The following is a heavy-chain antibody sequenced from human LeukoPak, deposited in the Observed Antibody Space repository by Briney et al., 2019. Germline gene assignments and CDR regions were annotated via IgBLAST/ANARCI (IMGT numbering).Heavy chain of an antibody. J-gene: IGHJ4*02. V-gene: IGHV3-30*02. Sequence: GGSLRLSCAASGFTFSSYGMHWVRQAPGKGLEWVAFIRYDGSYKYYADSVKGRFTISRDNSKNTLYLQMNSLRAEDTAVYYCAKDFEWLAVRYHFGYWGQGTLVTVSS. CDR1: GFTFSSYG. CDR3: AKDFEWLAVRYHFGY. CDR2: IRYDGSYK. D-gene: IGHD3-3*01.